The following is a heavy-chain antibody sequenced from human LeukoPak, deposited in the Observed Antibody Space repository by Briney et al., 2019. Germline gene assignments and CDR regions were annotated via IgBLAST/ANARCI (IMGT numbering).Heavy chain of an antibody. D-gene: IGHD6-13*01. V-gene: IGHV4-39*01. CDR3: ASQFPGIATRLDDY. CDR2: IYYSGST. Sequence: PSETLYLTCTVSAGSITSGSYYWGWIRQPQEKRLERIGSIYYSGSTYYNPSLKSRVTISVDTSKNQFSLKLSSVTAADTAVYYCASQFPGIATRLDDYWGQGTLVTVSS. J-gene: IGHJ4*02. CDR1: AGSITSGSYY.